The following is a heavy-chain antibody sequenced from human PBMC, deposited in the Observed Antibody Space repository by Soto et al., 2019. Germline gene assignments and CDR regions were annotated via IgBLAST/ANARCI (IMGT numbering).Heavy chain of an antibody. CDR3: ARSIAAAGTGDY. CDR1: GYTFTSYG. V-gene: IGHV1-18*01. J-gene: IGHJ4*02. D-gene: IGHD6-13*01. CDR2: ISAYNGNT. Sequence: ASAKVSCKASGYTFTSYGISWVRQAPGQGLEWMGWISAYNGNTNYAQKLQGRVTTTTDTSTSTAYMELRSLRSDDTAVYYCARSIAAAGTGDYWGQGTLVTVSS.